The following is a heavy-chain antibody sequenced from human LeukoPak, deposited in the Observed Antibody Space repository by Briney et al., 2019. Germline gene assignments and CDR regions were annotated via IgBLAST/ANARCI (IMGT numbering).Heavy chain of an antibody. CDR2: ISVYNDDT. CDR3: ARHRGYGYYDFDR. V-gene: IGHV1-18*01. Sequence: GASVKVSCKASGYTFTSYGISWVRQAPGQGLEWMAGISVYNDDTNYAQKFRDRLTMTADTSTNTAYMELRSLRSDDTAVYYCARHRGYGYYDFDRWGQGTLVTVSS. CDR1: GYTFTSYG. J-gene: IGHJ4*02. D-gene: IGHD5-18*01.